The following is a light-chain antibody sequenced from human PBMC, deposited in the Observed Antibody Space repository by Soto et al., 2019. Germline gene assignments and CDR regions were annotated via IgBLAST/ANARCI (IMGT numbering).Light chain of an antibody. CDR1: QSVSSS. CDR2: GAS. V-gene: IGKV3D-15*01. J-gene: IGKJ1*01. Sequence: EIVMTQSPGTLSVSPGERATLSCRASQSVSSSLAWYQQKPGQAPRLLMYGASTRATGTPARFSGSGSGTEFTLTISSLQSEDFAVYYCQQYGTSPQTFGQGTKVEIK. CDR3: QQYGTSPQT.